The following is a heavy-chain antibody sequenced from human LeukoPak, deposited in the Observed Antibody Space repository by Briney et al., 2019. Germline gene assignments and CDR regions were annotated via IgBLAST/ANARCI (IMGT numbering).Heavy chain of an antibody. CDR2: MNPNSGNT. Sequence: ASVKVSCKGTGYTFTSYDINWVRQATGQGLEWMGLMNPNSGNTGYAQKFQGRVTMTSNNSMSTAYLELSSLISEDTAVYYCARNGGSGGYYMDVWGKGTTVTISS. CDR3: ARNGGSGGYYMDV. J-gene: IGHJ6*03. V-gene: IGHV1-8*01. CDR1: GYTFTSYD. D-gene: IGHD3-10*01.